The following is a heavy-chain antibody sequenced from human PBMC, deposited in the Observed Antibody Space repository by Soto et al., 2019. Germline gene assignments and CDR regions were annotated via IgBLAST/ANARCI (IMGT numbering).Heavy chain of an antibody. Sequence: QVQLQESGPGLVKPSETLSLTCTVSGGSVSSGSYYWSWIRQPPGKGLEWIGYIYYSGSTNYNPSLMSCVTISVDTSKNQFSLKLSSVTAADTAVYYCAREALAAAGVYYYGMDVWGQGTTVTVSS. CDR2: IYYSGST. D-gene: IGHD6-13*01. V-gene: IGHV4-61*01. CDR3: AREALAAAGVYYYGMDV. J-gene: IGHJ6*02. CDR1: GGSVSSGSYY.